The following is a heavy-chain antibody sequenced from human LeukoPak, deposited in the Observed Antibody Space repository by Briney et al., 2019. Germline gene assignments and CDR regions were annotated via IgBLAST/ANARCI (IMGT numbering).Heavy chain of an antibody. J-gene: IGHJ4*02. V-gene: IGHV3-7*01. D-gene: IGHD1-26*01. Sequence: GGSLRLSCAASGFTFSTNWMSWVRQAPGKGLEWVANIKQDGSEKYYVDSVKGRFTISRDNAKNSLYLQMNSLRAEDTAVYYCARDRPSIVGAWGYFDYWGQGTLVTVSS. CDR3: ARDRPSIVGAWGYFDY. CDR1: GFTFSTNW. CDR2: IKQDGSEK.